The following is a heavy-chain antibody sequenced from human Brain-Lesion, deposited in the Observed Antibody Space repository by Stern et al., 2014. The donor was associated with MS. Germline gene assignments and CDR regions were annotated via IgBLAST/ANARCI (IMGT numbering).Heavy chain of an antibody. CDR1: GYIFTGYY. D-gene: IGHD3-3*01. CDR2: INPNTGGT. Sequence: QVQLGQSGAEVKKPGASVKVSCKTSGYIFTGYYIHWVRQAPVQGLEWMAWINPNTGGTKYAQKFQGRVTMSRDTSTSTAYVELSSLTSDDTAVYYCARDQRGITIFGVVTDYYYLGMDVWGQGTTVTVSS. J-gene: IGHJ6*02. V-gene: IGHV1-2*02. CDR3: ARDQRGITIFGVVTDYYYLGMDV.